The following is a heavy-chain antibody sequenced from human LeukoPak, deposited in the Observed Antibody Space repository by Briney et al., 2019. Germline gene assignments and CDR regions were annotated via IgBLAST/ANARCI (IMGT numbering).Heavy chain of an antibody. V-gene: IGHV4-30-2*01. CDR3: ARGPYGTTVVTPFDY. D-gene: IGHD4-23*01. J-gene: IGHJ4*02. CDR2: IYHSGST. CDR1: GGSISSGGYS. Sequence: KTSQTLSLTCAVSGGSISSGGYSWSWIRQPPGTGLEWIGYIYHSGSTYYNPSLKSRVTISVDRSKNQFSLKLSSVTAADTAVYYCARGPYGTTVVTPFDYWGQGTLVTVSS.